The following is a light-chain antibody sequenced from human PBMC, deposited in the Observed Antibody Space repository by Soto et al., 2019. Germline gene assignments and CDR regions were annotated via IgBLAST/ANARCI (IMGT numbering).Light chain of an antibody. Sequence: DIQMTQSPSSLSASVGHRVTITCRASQSSSSYLNWYQQKPGKAPKLLIYAASSLQSGVPSRFSGSGSGTDFTLTISSLQPEDFATYYCQHSYSTPYTFGQGTKLEIK. CDR3: QHSYSTPYT. J-gene: IGKJ2*01. CDR2: AAS. CDR1: QSSSSY. V-gene: IGKV1-39*01.